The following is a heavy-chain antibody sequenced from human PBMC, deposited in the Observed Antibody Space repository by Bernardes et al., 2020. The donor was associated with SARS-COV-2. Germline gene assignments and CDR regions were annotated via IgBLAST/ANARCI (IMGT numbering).Heavy chain of an antibody. J-gene: IGHJ4*02. Sequence: GGSLRLSCAASGFIFSSYGMSWVRQAPGKGLEWVSVISGSGDSTYYADSVKGRFTISRDNSKRTLFLQMSRLRAEDTAVYYCARLNGFFDYWGQGTPVTVPS. V-gene: IGHV3-23*01. CDR3: ARLNGFFDY. D-gene: IGHD2-2*03. CDR2: ISGSGDST. CDR1: GFIFSSYG.